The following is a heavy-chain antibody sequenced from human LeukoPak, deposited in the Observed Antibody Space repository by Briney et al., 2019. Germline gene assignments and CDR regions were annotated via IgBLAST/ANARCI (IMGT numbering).Heavy chain of an antibody. J-gene: IGHJ4*02. V-gene: IGHV3-23*01. CDR2: ISVGGTT. D-gene: IGHD4-17*01. CDR3: AKPYGDRGFDY. Sequence: GGSLRLSCAASGFTFSNYAMSWVRQAPGKGLEWVSAISVGGTTYYTDSVRGRLTISRDNSKNTLYLQMNSLRAEDTAVYYCAKPYGDRGFDYWGQGTLVTVSS. CDR1: GFTFSNYA.